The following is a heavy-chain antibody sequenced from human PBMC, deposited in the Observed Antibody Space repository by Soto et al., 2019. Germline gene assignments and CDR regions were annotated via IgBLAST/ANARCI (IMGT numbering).Heavy chain of an antibody. CDR1: GGSISSYY. J-gene: IGHJ2*01. CDR2: IYYSGST. CDR3: ARAEFYYDSTSGRYFDL. D-gene: IGHD3-22*01. Sequence: TSETLSLTCTVSGGSISSYYWSWIRQPPGKGLEWIGYIYYSGSTNYNPSLKSRVTISIDTSKSQFSLKLSSVTAADTAVYYCARAEFYYDSTSGRYFDLWGRGTLVTVSS. V-gene: IGHV4-59*01.